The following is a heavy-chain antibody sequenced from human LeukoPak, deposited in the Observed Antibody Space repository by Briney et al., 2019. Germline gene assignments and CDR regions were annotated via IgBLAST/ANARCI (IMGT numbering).Heavy chain of an antibody. D-gene: IGHD3-22*01. CDR3: ARLTLFPNYYDSSGPLLAPYYFDY. V-gene: IGHV4-39*01. J-gene: IGHJ4*02. CDR2: MYYSGST. Sequence: NTSETLSLTCTVSGGSISSSSYYWGWIRQTPGKGLEWIGTMYYSGSTNYNPSLKSRVTLSIDTPKNQFSLKLSSVTAADTAVYYCARLTLFPNYYDSSGPLLAPYYFDYWGQGTLVTVSS. CDR1: GGSISSSSYY.